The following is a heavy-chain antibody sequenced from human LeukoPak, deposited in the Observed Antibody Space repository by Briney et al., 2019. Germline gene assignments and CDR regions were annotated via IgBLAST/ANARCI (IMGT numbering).Heavy chain of an antibody. J-gene: IGHJ4*02. V-gene: IGHV1-69*01. CDR3: AREYSSSSGGLYYFDY. D-gene: IGHD6-6*01. Sequence: KFQGRVTITADESTSTAYMELSSLRSEDTAVYYCAREYSSSSGGLYYFDYWGQGTLVTVSS.